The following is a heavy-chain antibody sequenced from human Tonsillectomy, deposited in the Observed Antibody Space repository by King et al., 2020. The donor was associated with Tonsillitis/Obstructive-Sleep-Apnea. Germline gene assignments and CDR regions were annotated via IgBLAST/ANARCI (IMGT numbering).Heavy chain of an antibody. V-gene: IGHV4-59*01. Sequence: VQLQESGPGRVKPSETLSLTCTVSGGSISSYYWSWIRQPPGKGLEWIGYIYDSGSTNYNTSLKSRVTISVDTSKNQFSLKLSSVTAADTAVYYCARDMVLEAGCDVFDIWGQGTMVTVSS. CDR2: IYDSGST. D-gene: IGHD2-8*01. J-gene: IGHJ3*02. CDR1: GGSISSYY. CDR3: ARDMVLEAGCDVFDI.